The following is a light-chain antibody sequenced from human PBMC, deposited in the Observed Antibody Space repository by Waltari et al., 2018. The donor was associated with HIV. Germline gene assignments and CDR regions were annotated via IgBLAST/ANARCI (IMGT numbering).Light chain of an antibody. Sequence: VIWMTQSPPSLSASTGDRVTISCRASQDISTYLAWYQQKPGKAPELLVYAASTLQSGVPSRFNGSGSGTDFTLSIRCLQSDDFATYYCQQYQTFPRTLGQGTKVEI. CDR1: QDISTY. CDR3: QQYQTFPRT. J-gene: IGKJ1*01. V-gene: IGKV1D-8*01. CDR2: AAS.